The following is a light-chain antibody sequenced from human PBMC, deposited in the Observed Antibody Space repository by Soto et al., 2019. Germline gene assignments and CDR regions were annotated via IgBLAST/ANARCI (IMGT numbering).Light chain of an antibody. CDR3: SSYAGSSTYV. J-gene: IGLJ1*01. Sequence: QSALTQPASVSGSPGQSITVSCTGTSSDVGRYHLVAWYQLHPGKAPKLMIYEVTKRPSAISARFSGSKSGNTASLTISGLQAEDEADYYCSSYAGSSTYVFGTGTKLTVL. CDR2: EVT. CDR1: SSDVGRYHL. V-gene: IGLV2-23*02.